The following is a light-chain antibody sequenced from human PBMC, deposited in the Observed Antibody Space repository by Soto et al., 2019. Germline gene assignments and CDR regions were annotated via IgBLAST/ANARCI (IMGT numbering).Light chain of an antibody. J-gene: IGKJ1*01. V-gene: IGKV3-15*01. Sequence: EIVMTQSPATLSVSPGERATHSCRASQSVRSNLAWYQQKPGQAPRLLIYGASTRATGIPARFSGSGSGTEFTLTMSSLQSEDFAVYYCQHYNNWPRTFGQGTKVEIK. CDR1: QSVRSN. CDR2: GAS. CDR3: QHYNNWPRT.